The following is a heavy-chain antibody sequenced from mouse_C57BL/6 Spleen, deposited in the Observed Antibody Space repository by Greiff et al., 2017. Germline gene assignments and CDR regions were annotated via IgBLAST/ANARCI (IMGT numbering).Heavy chain of an antibody. CDR2: IYPGGGYT. D-gene: IGHD1-1*01. J-gene: IGHJ4*01. Sequence: QVQLKQSGAELVRPGTSVKMSCKASGYTFTNYWIGWAKQRPGHGLEWIGDIYPGGGYTNYNEKFKGKATLTADKSSSTAYMQFSSLTSGDSAIYYCARGATVGDYARDYWGQGTSVTVSS. V-gene: IGHV1-63*01. CDR3: ARGATVGDYARDY. CDR1: GYTFTNYW.